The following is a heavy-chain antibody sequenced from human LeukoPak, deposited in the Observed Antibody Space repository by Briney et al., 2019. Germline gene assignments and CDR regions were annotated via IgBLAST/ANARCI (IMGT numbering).Heavy chain of an antibody. CDR1: GGSISSGSYY. D-gene: IGHD6-13*01. V-gene: IGHV4-61*02. Sequence: SETVSLTCTVSGGSISSGSYYWSWIRQPAGKGLEWIGRIYTSGSTNYNPSLKSRVTISVDTSKNQSSLKLSSVTAADTAVYYCARDRIAAAHDAFDIWGQGTMVTVSS. CDR3: ARDRIAAAHDAFDI. CDR2: IYTSGST. J-gene: IGHJ3*02.